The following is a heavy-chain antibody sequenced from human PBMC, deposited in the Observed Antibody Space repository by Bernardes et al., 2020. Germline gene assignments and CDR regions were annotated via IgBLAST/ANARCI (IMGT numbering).Heavy chain of an antibody. CDR2: INHSGST. CDR3: ARGLSQPRILYGKNWFDP. J-gene: IGHJ5*02. CDR1: GGSFSGYY. Sequence: SEPLSLTCAVYGGSFSGYYWSWIRKPPGKGLEWIGEINHSGSTNYNPSLKSRVTISVDTSKNQFSLKLSSVTAADTAVYYCARGLSQPRILYGKNWFDPWGQGTLVTVSS. D-gene: IGHD2-15*01. V-gene: IGHV4-34*01.